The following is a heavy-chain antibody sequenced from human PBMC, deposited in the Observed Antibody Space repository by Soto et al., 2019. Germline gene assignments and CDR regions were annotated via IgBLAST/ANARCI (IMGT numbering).Heavy chain of an antibody. V-gene: IGHV1-69*18. Sequence: QVQLVQSGAEVKTPGSSVKVSCKVSGGTFSSYSINWVRRAPGQGLEWMGRLIPIFGTTDYAQRFQGRVTSTADESTSTASMEVTNLTSEDTAVYYCARAVVLTFTRFYDMDVWGQGTTVTVSS. CDR3: ARAVVLTFTRFYDMDV. CDR2: LIPIFGTT. CDR1: GGTFSSYS. J-gene: IGHJ6*02. D-gene: IGHD3-22*01.